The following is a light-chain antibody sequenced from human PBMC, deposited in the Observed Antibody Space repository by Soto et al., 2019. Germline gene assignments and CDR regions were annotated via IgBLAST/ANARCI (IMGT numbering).Light chain of an antibody. V-gene: IGKV1-6*01. Sequence: AIQMTQSPSSLSASVGDRVTITCRASQAIGNDLTWYQQKPGKAPNLLIFAASSLQSGVPSRFSGSGSGTDFPLTISRLQPEDFAPYYCLQDYNYPLTFGQGTKLGIK. CDR1: QAIGND. J-gene: IGKJ2*01. CDR3: LQDYNYPLT. CDR2: AAS.